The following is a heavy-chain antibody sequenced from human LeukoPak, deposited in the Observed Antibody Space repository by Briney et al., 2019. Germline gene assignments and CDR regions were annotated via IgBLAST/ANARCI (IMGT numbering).Heavy chain of an antibody. D-gene: IGHD3-3*01. CDR1: GYSFTSYW. J-gene: IGHJ3*02. Sequence: GESLKISCKGSGYSFTSYWIGWVRQMPGKGLDWMGIIYPGDSDTRYSPSFQGQVTISADKSISTAYLQWSSLKASDTAMYYCARLAPRVTIFGVVMTSGHAFDIWGQGTMVTVSS. V-gene: IGHV5-51*01. CDR3: ARLAPRVTIFGVVMTSGHAFDI. CDR2: IYPGDSDT.